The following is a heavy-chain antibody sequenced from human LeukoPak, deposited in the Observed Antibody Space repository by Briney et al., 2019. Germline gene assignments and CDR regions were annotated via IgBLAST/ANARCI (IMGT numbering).Heavy chain of an antibody. Sequence: GGSLRLSCAASGFTFSSYGMSWVRQAPGKGLEWVSIIYSGGNTYYADSVKGRFTISRDNSKNTLYLQMNSLRAEDTAVYYCARTQLWRGILDYWGQGTLVTVSS. D-gene: IGHD3-16*01. CDR2: IYSGGNT. V-gene: IGHV3-53*01. J-gene: IGHJ4*02. CDR1: GFTFSSYG. CDR3: ARTQLWRGILDY.